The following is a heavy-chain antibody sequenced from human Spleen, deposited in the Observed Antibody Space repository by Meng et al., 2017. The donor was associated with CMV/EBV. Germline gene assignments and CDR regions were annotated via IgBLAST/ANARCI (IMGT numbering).Heavy chain of an antibody. Sequence: EVELVESGGGLVKPGWSLGLSCAASGFTFSKAWMSWVRQSPGKGLEWVGRIKSSSDGGTTDYAAPVKGRFTISRDDSKNMVHVQMNSLKTEDTAIYYCTTGSYFWGQGTLVTVSS. D-gene: IGHD3-10*01. CDR3: TTGSYF. CDR1: GFTFSKAW. J-gene: IGHJ4*02. V-gene: IGHV3-15*01. CDR2: IKSSSDGGTT.